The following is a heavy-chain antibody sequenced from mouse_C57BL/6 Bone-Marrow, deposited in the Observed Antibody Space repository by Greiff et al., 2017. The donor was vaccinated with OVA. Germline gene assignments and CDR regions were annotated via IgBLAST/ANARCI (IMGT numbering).Heavy chain of an antibody. V-gene: IGHV2-5*01. J-gene: IGHJ1*03. D-gene: IGHD1-1*01. CDR3: AKNSGNSPHWYFDV. CDR2: IWSGGST. CDR1: GFSLTSSG. Sequence: VKVVESGPGLVQPSQSLSITCTASGFSLTSSGVHWVRQSPGKGLEWLGVIWSGGSTDYNAAFMSRRVITTDNSESQVFFKMNSLQADDTAIYYCAKNSGNSPHWYFDVWGTGTTVTVSS.